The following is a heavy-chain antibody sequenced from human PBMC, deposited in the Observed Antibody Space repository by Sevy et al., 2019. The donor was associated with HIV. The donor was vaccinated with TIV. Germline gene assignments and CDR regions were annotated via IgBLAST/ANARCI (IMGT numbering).Heavy chain of an antibody. V-gene: IGHV1-24*01. J-gene: IGHJ4*02. D-gene: IGHD3-3*01. CDR1: GYTLTQLS. CDR3: ATGREYYEGNSGSFDY. CDR2: FDPEDGER. Sequence: ASVKVSCKLSGYTLTQLSMHWVRQAPGKGLEWLGSFDPEDGERIYAQKFQGRFTMTEETSTDTAYMELSSLRSEDTAIYYCATGREYYEGNSGSFDYWGQGTLVTVSS.